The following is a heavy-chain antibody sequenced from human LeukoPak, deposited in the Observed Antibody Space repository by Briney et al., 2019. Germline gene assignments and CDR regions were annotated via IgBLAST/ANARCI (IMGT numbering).Heavy chain of an antibody. CDR1: GFTVSSNY. J-gene: IGHJ5*02. V-gene: IGHV3-66*01. CDR2: IYGGGST. CDR3: VRSDIGNWFDP. Sequence: GGPLRLSCAASGFTVSSNYMGWVRQAPGKGLEWVSVIYGGGSTYYADSVKGRFTISRDNSKNTLYLQMNSLRAEDTAVYYCVRSDIGNWFDPWGQGTLVTVSS.